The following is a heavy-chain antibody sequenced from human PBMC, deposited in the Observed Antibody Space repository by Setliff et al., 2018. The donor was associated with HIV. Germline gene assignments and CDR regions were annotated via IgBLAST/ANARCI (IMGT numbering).Heavy chain of an antibody. Sequence: SVKVSCKTSGGTFSSYGISWVRQAPGQGLEWMGGIIPMFGTGFYAQKFQGRVTITTDESRSTAYMELRSLTSDDTAVYYCAREVDGVELDHWGQGSLVTVSS. CDR2: IIPMFGTG. V-gene: IGHV1-69*05. CDR1: GGTFSSYG. J-gene: IGHJ4*02. CDR3: AREVDGVELDH.